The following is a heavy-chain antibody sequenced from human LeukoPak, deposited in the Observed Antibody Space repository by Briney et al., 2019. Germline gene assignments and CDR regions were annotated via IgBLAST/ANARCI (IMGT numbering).Heavy chain of an antibody. Sequence: GTSLRLSWAASGFTFSSYGMNWVRQAPGKGLEWVAVIWYDGSNKYYADSVKGRFTISRDNSKDTLYLQMNSLKTEDTAVYYCTTDLITMIVLLTYYFDYLGQGTLVTVSS. CDR2: IWYDGSNK. CDR3: TTDLITMIVLLTYYFDY. CDR1: GFTFSSYG. J-gene: IGHJ4*02. D-gene: IGHD3-22*01. V-gene: IGHV3-33*01.